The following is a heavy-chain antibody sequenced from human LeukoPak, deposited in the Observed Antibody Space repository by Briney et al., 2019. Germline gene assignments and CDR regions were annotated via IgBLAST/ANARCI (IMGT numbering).Heavy chain of an antibody. D-gene: IGHD3-3*01. J-gene: IGHJ5*02. CDR2: IYIGGST. V-gene: IGHV3-66*01. CDR1: GFTVSSNY. Sequence: GGSLRLSCAASGFTVSSNYMSWVRQAPGKGLEWVSVIYIGGSTHYADSVKGRFTISRDNSKNTLYLQMNSLRAEDTAIYYCAKEYDLWHEQGNWFDTWGQGVLVTVSS. CDR3: AKEYDLWHEQGNWFDT.